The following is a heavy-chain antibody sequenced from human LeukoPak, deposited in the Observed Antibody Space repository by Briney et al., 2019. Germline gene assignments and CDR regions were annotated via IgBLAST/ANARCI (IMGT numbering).Heavy chain of an antibody. Sequence: SQTLSLTCAISGDSVSSNGVAWNWIRQSPSRGLEWLGRTYYASRWSYDYALSVESRITINPDTSKNQFSLQLNSVTPEDTAVYYCTRGRNSAFDYWGQGTLVTVSS. J-gene: IGHJ4*02. D-gene: IGHD1-14*01. CDR1: GDSVSSNGVA. V-gene: IGHV6-1*01. CDR3: TRGRNSAFDY. CDR2: TYYASRWSY.